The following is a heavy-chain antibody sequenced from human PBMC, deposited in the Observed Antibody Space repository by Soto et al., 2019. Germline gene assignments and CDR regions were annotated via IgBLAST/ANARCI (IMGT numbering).Heavy chain of an antibody. J-gene: IGHJ6*02. CDR1: GYTFTSYG. CDR3: ALVPAAKGSYYYYGMDV. CDR2: ISAYNGNT. Sequence: ASVKVSCKASGYTFTSYGISWVRQAPGQGLEWMGWISAYNGNTNYAQKLQGRVTMTTDTSTSTAYMELRSLRSDDTAVYYCALVPAAKGSYYYYGMDVWGQGTTVTVSS. V-gene: IGHV1-18*01. D-gene: IGHD2-2*01.